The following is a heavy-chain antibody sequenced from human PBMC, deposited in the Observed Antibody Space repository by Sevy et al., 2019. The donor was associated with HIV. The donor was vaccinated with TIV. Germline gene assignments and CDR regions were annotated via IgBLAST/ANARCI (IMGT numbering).Heavy chain of an antibody. CDR3: AKENAGIQRWHYFDY. Sequence: GGSLRLSCAASGFTFSSYGMHWVRQAPGKGLEWVAVMSYDGSNKYYADSVKGRFTISRDNSKNTLYLQMNSLMAEDTAVYYCAKENAGIQRWHYFDYWGQGTLVTVSS. CDR2: MSYDGSNK. CDR1: GFTFSSYG. D-gene: IGHD5-18*01. V-gene: IGHV3-30*18. J-gene: IGHJ4*02.